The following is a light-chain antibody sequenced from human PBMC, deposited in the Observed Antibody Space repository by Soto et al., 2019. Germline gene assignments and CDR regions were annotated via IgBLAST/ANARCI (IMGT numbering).Light chain of an antibody. Sequence: EIVLTQSPGTLSLSPGERATLSCRASQSVSSNYLAWYQQKPGQAPRLLIYGSSSRATGIPDRFSGSGSGTDFTLTISRLEPEDFAVYYCQQYCTSPYSFGQGIKLEIK. V-gene: IGKV3-20*01. CDR2: GSS. CDR3: QQYCTSPYS. CDR1: QSVSSNY. J-gene: IGKJ2*03.